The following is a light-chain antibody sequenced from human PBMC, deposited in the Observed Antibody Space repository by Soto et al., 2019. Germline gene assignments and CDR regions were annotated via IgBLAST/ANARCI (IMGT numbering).Light chain of an antibody. V-gene: IGKV3-15*01. J-gene: IGKJ4*01. Sequence: EILMTQSPVTLSVSPGERATLSCRASQSVSSNLAWYQQKPGQAPSLLIYGAFTRATGIPARFSGTGSGTEFTLTISSLQSEDFALYYCQQYSKWPLTFGGGTKVEIK. CDR1: QSVSSN. CDR3: QQYSKWPLT. CDR2: GAF.